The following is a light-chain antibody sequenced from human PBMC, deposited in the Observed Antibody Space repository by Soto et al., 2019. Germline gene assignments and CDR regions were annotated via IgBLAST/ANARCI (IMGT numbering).Light chain of an antibody. CDR1: QSVLSSVTNKNY. J-gene: IGKJ2*01. CDR2: WAS. CDR3: QQYLSSLPT. V-gene: IGKV4-1*01. Sequence: DFVMTQFPDSLAVSLGERATIKCKSGQSVLSSVTNKNYLAWYQQRPGQPPKLLASWASARESGIPDRFSGSGSGTDFTLIIDDLQAEDVAVYYCQQYLSSLPTFGQGTKLEIK.